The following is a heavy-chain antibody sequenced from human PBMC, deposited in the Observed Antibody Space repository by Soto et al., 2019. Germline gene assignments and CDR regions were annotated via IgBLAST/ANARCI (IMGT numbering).Heavy chain of an antibody. D-gene: IGHD2-15*01. V-gene: IGHV1-3*01. CDR2: INAGNGNT. CDR1: GYTFTSYA. CDR3: ARGPGLYCSGGSCYSILWEIDPN. Sequence: QVQLVQSGAEVKKPGASVKVSCKASGYTFTSYAMHWVRQAPGQRLEWMGWINAGNGNTKYSQKFQGRVTITRDTSASTAYMALSSLRSEDTAVYYCARGPGLYCSGGSCYSILWEIDPNWGQGTLVTVSS. J-gene: IGHJ4*02.